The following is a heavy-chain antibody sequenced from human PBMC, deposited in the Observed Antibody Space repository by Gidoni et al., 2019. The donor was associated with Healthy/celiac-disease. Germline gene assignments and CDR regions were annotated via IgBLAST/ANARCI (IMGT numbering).Heavy chain of an antibody. D-gene: IGHD2-15*01. CDR1: GSPLTDLS. CDR2: FDPEDGET. J-gene: IGHJ3*02. V-gene: IGHV1-24*01. CDR3: ALPVVAAKDDALDI. Sequence: QVQLVQSGAEVKKPGASVKFSCKVSGSPLTDLSMHWVRQAPGKGLEWMGGFDPEDGETIYEQKFQGRVTMTEDTSTDTAYMELSSLRSEDTAVYYCALPVVAAKDDALDIWGQGTMVTVSS.